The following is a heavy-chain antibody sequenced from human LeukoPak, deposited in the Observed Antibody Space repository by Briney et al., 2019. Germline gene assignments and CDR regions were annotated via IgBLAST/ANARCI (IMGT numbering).Heavy chain of an antibody. CDR1: GGSFSGYY. CDR3: ARGRTPWGLPLAY. V-gene: IGHV4-34*01. D-gene: IGHD3-16*01. CDR2: INHSGST. Sequence: SETLSLTCAVYGGSFSGYYWSWIRQPPGKGLEWIGEINHSGSTNYNPSLKSRVTISVDTSKNQFSLKRSSVTAADTAVYYCARGRTPWGLPLAYWGQGTLVTVSS. J-gene: IGHJ4*02.